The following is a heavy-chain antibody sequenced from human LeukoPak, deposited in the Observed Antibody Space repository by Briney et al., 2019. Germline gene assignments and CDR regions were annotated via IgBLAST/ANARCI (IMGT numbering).Heavy chain of an antibody. D-gene: IGHD6-6*01. V-gene: IGHV4-39*07. Sequence: SETLSLTCTVSGGSISSASYYWGWIRQPPGKGLEWIGSIYYSGSTNYNPSLKSRVTISVDTSKNQFSLKLSSVTAADTAVYHCARGWEEYSSSGFDYWGQGTLVTVSS. CDR2: IYYSGST. CDR1: GGSISSASYY. J-gene: IGHJ4*02. CDR3: ARGWEEYSSSGFDY.